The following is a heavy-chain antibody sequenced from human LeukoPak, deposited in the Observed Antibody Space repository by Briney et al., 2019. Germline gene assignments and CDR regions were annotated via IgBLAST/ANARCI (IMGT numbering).Heavy chain of an antibody. J-gene: IGHJ4*02. Sequence: PGGSLRLSCAASGFTFSDYYMSWIRQAPGKGLEWVSYISSSGSTIYYADSVKGRFTISRDNAKNSLYLQINSQRAEDSADHYCARDDCDSSAYYAYWGQGTLVTVSS. D-gene: IGHD3-22*01. CDR2: ISSSGSTI. V-gene: IGHV3-11*04. CDR1: GFTFSDYY. CDR3: ARDDCDSSAYYAY.